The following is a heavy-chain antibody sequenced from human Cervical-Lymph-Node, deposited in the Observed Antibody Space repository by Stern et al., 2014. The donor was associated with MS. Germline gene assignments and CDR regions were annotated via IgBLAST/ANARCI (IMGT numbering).Heavy chain of an antibody. CDR3: ARDTSSPERSDW. CDR2: IANVGST. J-gene: IGHJ4*02. Sequence: EVQLVESGGGVIQPGGSLRLSCTASWFTVSRDYMTWVRQAPGKVLEWVSLIANVGSTFYTDSVKGRFTISRDDSKNTVYLHMTSLRAEDTAMYYCARDTSSPERSDWWGQGTLVTVSS. CDR1: WFTVSRDY. V-gene: IGHV3-53*01. D-gene: IGHD1-1*01.